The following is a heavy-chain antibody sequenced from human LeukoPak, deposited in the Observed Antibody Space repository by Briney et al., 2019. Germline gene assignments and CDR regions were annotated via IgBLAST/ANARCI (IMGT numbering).Heavy chain of an antibody. J-gene: IGHJ4*02. V-gene: IGHV3-48*02. CDR3: ARTLVGATPYFDY. Sequence: GGSLRPSCAASGFTFADYGMNWVRQAPGKGLEWVSYISSSSSTIYYADSVKGRFTISRDNAKNSLYLQMNSLRDEDTAVYYCARTLVGATPYFDYWGQGTLVTVSS. D-gene: IGHD1-26*01. CDR2: ISSSSSTI. CDR1: GFTFADYG.